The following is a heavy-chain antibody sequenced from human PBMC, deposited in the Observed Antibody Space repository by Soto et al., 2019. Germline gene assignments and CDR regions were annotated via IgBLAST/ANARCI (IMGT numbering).Heavy chain of an antibody. D-gene: IGHD1-7*01. Sequence: SETLSLTCAVSGGSISSSNWWSWVRQPPGKGLEWIGEIYHSGSTNYNPSLKSRVTISVDKSKNQFSLKLSSVTAADTAVYYCAREPPGEGLELRGHWFDPWGQGTLVTVSS. CDR3: AREPPGEGLELRGHWFDP. CDR2: IYHSGST. V-gene: IGHV4-4*02. CDR1: GGSISSSNW. J-gene: IGHJ5*02.